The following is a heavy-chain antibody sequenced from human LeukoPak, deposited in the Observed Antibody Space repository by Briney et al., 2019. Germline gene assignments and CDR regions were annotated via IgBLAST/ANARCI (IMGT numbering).Heavy chain of an antibody. CDR1: GYTFTSYD. D-gene: IGHD3-10*01. CDR2: MNPNSGNT. Sequence: ASVKVSCKASGYTFTSYDINWVRQATGQGLEWMGWMNPNSGNTGYAQKFQGRVTMTRNTSISTAHMELSSLGSEDTAVYYCARVPWGVEFDPWGQGTLVTVSS. CDR3: ARVPWGVEFDP. J-gene: IGHJ5*02. V-gene: IGHV1-8*01.